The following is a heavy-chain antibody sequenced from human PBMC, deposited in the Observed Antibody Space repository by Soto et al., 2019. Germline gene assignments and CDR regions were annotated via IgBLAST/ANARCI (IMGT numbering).Heavy chain of an antibody. Sequence: QVQLVQSGAEVKKPGASVRVSCKASGYTFSTFDMSWVRLTPGQGLEWMGWISPYNGNRNYAKKFQGRVTLSTDTSTNTAYMELRSLRSDDTAVYYCASEGTSHSHTSYYYSGMDIWGQGTTVTVSS. D-gene: IGHD3-10*01. CDR3: ASEGTSHSHTSYYYSGMDI. CDR1: GYTFSTFD. V-gene: IGHV1-18*01. J-gene: IGHJ6*02. CDR2: ISPYNGNR.